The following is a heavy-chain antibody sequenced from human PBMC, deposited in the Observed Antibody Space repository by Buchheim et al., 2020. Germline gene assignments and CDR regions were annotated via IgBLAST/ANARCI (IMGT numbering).Heavy chain of an antibody. CDR2: SKGNIDGGTA. Sequence: EVQLVESGGGLVKPGGSLRLSCAASGFSFSTAWMNWVRQAPGKGLEWVGRSKGNIDGGTADYAAPVKGRFTISRDDSKNTLYLEMTSLKTEDAAVYYCTASALSGDPHWGQGTL. J-gene: IGHJ4*02. V-gene: IGHV3-15*07. CDR1: GFSFSTAW. D-gene: IGHD5-24*01. CDR3: TASALSGDPH.